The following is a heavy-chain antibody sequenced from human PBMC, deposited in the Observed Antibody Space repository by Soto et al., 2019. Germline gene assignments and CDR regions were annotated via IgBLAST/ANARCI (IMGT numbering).Heavy chain of an antibody. J-gene: IGHJ6*02. V-gene: IGHV3-30*18. CDR3: AKDPVGHYYYGVDV. Sequence: AQLVESGGGVVQPGRSLRLSCEASGFIFRTYGMHWVRQAPGKGLEWVAVISSDGTNKYYADSVKGRFTISRDNSKNTLYLQMNSLRAEDTAVYYCAKDPVGHYYYGVDVWGQGTTVTVSS. CDR2: ISSDGTNK. CDR1: GFIFRTYG.